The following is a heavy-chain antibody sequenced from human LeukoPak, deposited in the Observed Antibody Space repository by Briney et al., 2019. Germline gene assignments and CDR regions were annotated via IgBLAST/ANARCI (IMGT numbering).Heavy chain of an antibody. V-gene: IGHV4-34*01. CDR3: ARGGDTAIDY. Sequence: SETLSLTCAVYGGSFSGYYWSWIRQPPGKGLEWIGEINHSGSTNYNPSLKSRVTISVDTSKNQFSLKLSFVTAADTAVYYCARGGDTAIDYWGQGTLVTVSS. J-gene: IGHJ4*02. CDR1: GGSFSGYY. CDR2: INHSGST. D-gene: IGHD5-18*01.